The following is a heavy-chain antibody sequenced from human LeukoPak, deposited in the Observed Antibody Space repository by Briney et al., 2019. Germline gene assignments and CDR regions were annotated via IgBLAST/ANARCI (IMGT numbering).Heavy chain of an antibody. Sequence: GESLKVSCKGSGYSFTNYWITWVRQMPGKGLEWVGRIDPSDSYTNYSPSFQGHVTISADKSISTAYLQWSSLKASDTAMYYCARRAAGTTGRFDYWGQGTLVTVSS. CDR3: ARRAAGTTGRFDY. D-gene: IGHD1-1*01. CDR1: GYSFTNYW. V-gene: IGHV5-10-1*01. CDR2: IDPSDSYT. J-gene: IGHJ4*02.